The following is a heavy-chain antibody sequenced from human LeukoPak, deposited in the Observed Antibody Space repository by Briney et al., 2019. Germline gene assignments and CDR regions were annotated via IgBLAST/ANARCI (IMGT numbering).Heavy chain of an antibody. CDR1: GYTFNGYY. Sequence: GASVKVSCKASGYTFNGYYMHWVRQAPGQGLEWMGWINPNSGGINYAQDFQGRVTMTRDTSISTAYMELSRLRSDDTAVYYCAREASDSYESRARRYYFDYWGQGTLVTVSS. V-gene: IGHV1-2*02. J-gene: IGHJ4*02. CDR3: AREASDSYESRARRYYFDY. CDR2: INPNSGGI. D-gene: IGHD3-22*01.